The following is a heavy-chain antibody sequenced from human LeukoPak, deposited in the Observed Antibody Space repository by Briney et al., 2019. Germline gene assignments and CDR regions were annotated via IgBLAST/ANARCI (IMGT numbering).Heavy chain of an antibody. CDR3: NGYCSSASCYSDMDV. D-gene: IGHD2-2*02. Sequence: PGGSLRLSCAASGFTFSSYAMNWVRQAPGKGLEWVSAISGSGGSTYYADSVRGRFTISRDNSKNTLYLQMNSLRAEDTALYYCNGYCSSASCYSDMDVWGQGTTVTVSS. CDR1: GFTFSSYA. V-gene: IGHV3-23*01. CDR2: ISGSGGST. J-gene: IGHJ6*02.